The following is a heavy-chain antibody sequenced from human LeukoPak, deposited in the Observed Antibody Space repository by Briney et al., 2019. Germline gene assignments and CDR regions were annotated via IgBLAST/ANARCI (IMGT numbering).Heavy chain of an antibody. J-gene: IGHJ4*02. Sequence: ASVKVSCKASGYTFSDYYIHWVRQAPGQGLEWMGWINPNSGGTNYAQKFQGRVTMTRDTSISTAYMELSRLRSDDTAVYYCARIGIAAAPRDLRYWGQGTLVTVSS. CDR3: ARIGIAAAPRDLRY. D-gene: IGHD6-13*01. V-gene: IGHV1-2*02. CDR2: INPNSGGT. CDR1: GYTFSDYY.